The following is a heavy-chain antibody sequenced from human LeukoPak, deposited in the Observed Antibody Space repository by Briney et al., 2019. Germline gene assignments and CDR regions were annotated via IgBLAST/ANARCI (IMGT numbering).Heavy chain of an antibody. J-gene: IGHJ5*02. Sequence: ASVKVSCKASGYTFTGYYMHWVRQAPGQGLEWMGWVNPNSGGTNYAQKFQGRVTMTRDTSISTAYMELSRLRSDDTAVYYCARELRVVLGWFDPWGQGTLVTVSS. V-gene: IGHV1-2*02. CDR2: VNPNSGGT. D-gene: IGHD3-3*01. CDR1: GYTFTGYY. CDR3: ARELRVVLGWFDP.